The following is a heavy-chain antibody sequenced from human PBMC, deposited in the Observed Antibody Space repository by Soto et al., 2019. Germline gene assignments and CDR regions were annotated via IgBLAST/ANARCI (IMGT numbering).Heavy chain of an antibody. V-gene: IGHV1-8*01. D-gene: IGHD2-15*01. J-gene: IGHJ6*02. CDR2: MNPNSGNT. Sequence: GASVKVSCKASGYTFTSYDINWVRQATGQGLEWMGWMNPNSGNTGYAQKFQGRVTMTRNTSISTAYMELSSLRSEDTAVYYCARGRPSYYCSGGSCYSRGWDYYYYGMDVWGQGTTVTV. CDR1: GYTFTSYD. CDR3: ARGRPSYYCSGGSCYSRGWDYYYYGMDV.